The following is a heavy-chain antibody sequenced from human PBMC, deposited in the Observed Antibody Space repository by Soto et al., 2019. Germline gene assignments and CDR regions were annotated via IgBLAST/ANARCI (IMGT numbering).Heavy chain of an antibody. Sequence: QVQLVESGGGLVKPGGSLRLSCAASGFTFSDYYMSWIRQAPGKGLEWVSYISSSGSTIYYADSLKGRFTISRDNDKNSLYLQMNSLRAEDTAVYYCAREEVAAADTPIRYYCYYMDVWGKGTTVTASS. CDR1: GFTFSDYY. J-gene: IGHJ6*03. V-gene: IGHV3-11*01. D-gene: IGHD6-13*01. CDR3: AREEVAAADTPIRYYCYYMDV. CDR2: ISSSGSTI.